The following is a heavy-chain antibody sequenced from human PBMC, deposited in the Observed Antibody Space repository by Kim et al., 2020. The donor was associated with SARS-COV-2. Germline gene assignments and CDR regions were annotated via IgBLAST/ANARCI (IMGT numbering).Heavy chain of an antibody. D-gene: IGHD3-16*02. J-gene: IGHJ4*02. V-gene: IGHV3-15*01. Sequence: VKGRFTISRDESKNTLYLQMKSLKPEDTAVYYCTTEVFDYIWGSYRGFEYWGQGTLVTVSS. CDR3: TTEVFDYIWGSYRGFEY.